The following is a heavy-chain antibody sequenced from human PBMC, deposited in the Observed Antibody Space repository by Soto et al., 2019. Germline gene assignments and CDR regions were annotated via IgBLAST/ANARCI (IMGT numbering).Heavy chain of an antibody. V-gene: IGHV5-10-1*04. J-gene: IGHJ6*02. CDR3: ARLLAAGPYYGMDV. CDR2: IDPYDSYT. D-gene: IGHD6-13*01. CDR1: GYNFNNYW. Sequence: GESLKISCKGSGYNFNNYWINWVRQMPGKGLEWMGRIDPYDSYTNYSPSFQGQVTISADKSISTAYLQWSSLKASDTAMYYCARLLAAGPYYGMDVWGQGTTVTVSS.